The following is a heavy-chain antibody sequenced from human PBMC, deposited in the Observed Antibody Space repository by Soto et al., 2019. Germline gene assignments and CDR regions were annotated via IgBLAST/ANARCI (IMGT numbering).Heavy chain of an antibody. CDR1: GFSLSTSGVG. CDR3: AHAGDYYDSSCYIFDAFDI. V-gene: IGHV2-5*02. J-gene: IGHJ3*02. Sequence: QITLKESGPTLVKPTQTLTLTCTFSGFSLSTSGVGVGWIRQPPGKALEWLALIYWDDEKRYSPSLKSRLTITQDTSKNQVVLTMTNMDPVDTATYYCAHAGDYYDSSCYIFDAFDIWGQGTMVTVSS. CDR2: IYWDDEK. D-gene: IGHD3-22*01.